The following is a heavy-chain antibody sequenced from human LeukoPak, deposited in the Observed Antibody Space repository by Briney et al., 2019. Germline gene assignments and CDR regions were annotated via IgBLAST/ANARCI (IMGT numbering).Heavy chain of an antibody. CDR3: ARVKDPGGYYYYYYMDV. CDR2: INHSGGT. CDR1: GGSFSGYY. D-gene: IGHD3-16*01. Sequence: SETLSLTCAVYGGSFSGYYWSWIRPPPGKGLEWIGEINHSGGTKYNPSLKSRVTISVDTSKNQFSLKLSSVTAADTAMYYCARVKDPGGYYYYYYMDVWGKGTTVTVSS. J-gene: IGHJ6*03. V-gene: IGHV4-34*01.